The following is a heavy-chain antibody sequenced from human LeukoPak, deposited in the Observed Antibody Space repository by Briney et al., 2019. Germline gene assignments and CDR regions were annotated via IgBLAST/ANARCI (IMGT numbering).Heavy chain of an antibody. CDR2: IYYSGST. CDR3: ARQYGSGSSYTPVVDL. CDR1: GGSISSHYY. Sequence: SETLSLTCTVSGGSISSHYYWIWIRQHPGKGLEWIGSIYYSGSTYYNPALKSRFTISVDTSKYQFSLKLSSLTAAETAVYYCARQYGSGSSYTPVVDLWGQGTLVTVSS. D-gene: IGHD3-10*01. V-gene: IGHV4-39*01. J-gene: IGHJ4*02.